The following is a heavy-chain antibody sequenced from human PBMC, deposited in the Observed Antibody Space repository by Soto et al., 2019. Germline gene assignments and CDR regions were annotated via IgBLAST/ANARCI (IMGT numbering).Heavy chain of an antibody. CDR3: ARDYDFWSGRGGMDV. D-gene: IGHD3-3*01. CDR1: GFTFSTYN. J-gene: IGHJ6*02. Sequence: PGGSLRLSCAASGFTFSTYNMNWVRQAPGKGLEWVSSISSSSSYIYYADSVKGRFTISGDNAKNSLYLQMNSLRAEDTAVYYCARDYDFWSGRGGMDVWGQGTTVTVSS. CDR2: ISSSSSYI. V-gene: IGHV3-21*01.